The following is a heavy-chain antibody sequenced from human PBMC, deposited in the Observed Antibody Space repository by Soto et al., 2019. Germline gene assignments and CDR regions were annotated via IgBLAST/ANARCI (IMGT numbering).Heavy chain of an antibody. CDR3: ARTPMGGYYPYYYYYGMDV. CDR1: GGSISSGGYS. V-gene: IGHV4-30-2*01. J-gene: IGHJ6*02. CDR2: IYHSGST. Sequence: QLQLQESGSGLVKPSQTLSLTCAVSGGSISSGGYSWSWIRQPPGKGLEWIGYIYHSGSTYYNPSLKSRVTISVDRSKNQFSLKLSSVTATDTAVYYCARTPMGGYYPYYYYYGMDVWGQGTTVTVSS. D-gene: IGHD3-22*01.